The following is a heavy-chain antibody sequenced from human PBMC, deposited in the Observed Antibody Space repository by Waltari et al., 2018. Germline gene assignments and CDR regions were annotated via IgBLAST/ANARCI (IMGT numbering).Heavy chain of an antibody. Sequence: VQLVQSGAEVKKPGATVKISCKASGYPFTDYYKHWVQQAPGKGLEWMGRIIPIFGTANYAQKFQGRVTITADKSTSTAYMELSSLRSEDTAVYYCARDREQLVSGTGDWGQGTLVTVSS. V-gene: IGHV1-69*14. D-gene: IGHD6-6*01. CDR1: GYPFTDYY. CDR3: ARDREQLVSGTGD. CDR2: IIPIFGTA. J-gene: IGHJ4*02.